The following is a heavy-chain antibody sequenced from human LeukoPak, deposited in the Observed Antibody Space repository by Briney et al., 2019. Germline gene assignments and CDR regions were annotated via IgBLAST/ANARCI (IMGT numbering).Heavy chain of an antibody. J-gene: IGHJ3*02. CDR2: IYYSGST. V-gene: IGHV4-59*01. CDR1: GGSISSYY. D-gene: IGHD3-22*01. Sequence: SETLSLTCTVSGGSISSYYWSWIRQPPGKGLEWIGYIYYSGSTNYNPSLKSRVTISVDTSKNQFSLKLSSVTAADTAVYYCAGVSPNYYDSSGYYYLRAFDIWGQGTMVTVSS. CDR3: AGVSPNYYDSSGYYYLRAFDI.